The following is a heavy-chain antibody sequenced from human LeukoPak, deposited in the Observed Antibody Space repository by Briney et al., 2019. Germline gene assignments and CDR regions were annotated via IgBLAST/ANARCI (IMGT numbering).Heavy chain of an antibody. CDR3: ARGGYSGYDWDFDY. Sequence: SETLSLTCTVSGGSISSYYWSWIRQPPGKGLEWIGYIYYSGSTNYNPPLKSRVTISVDTSKNQFSLKLSSVTAADTAVYYCARGGYSGYDWDFDYWGQGTLVTVSS. V-gene: IGHV4-59*01. CDR2: IYYSGST. D-gene: IGHD5-12*01. J-gene: IGHJ4*02. CDR1: GGSISSYY.